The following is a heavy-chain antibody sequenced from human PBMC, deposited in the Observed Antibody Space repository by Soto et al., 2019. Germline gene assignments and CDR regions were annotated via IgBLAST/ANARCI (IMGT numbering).Heavy chain of an antibody. V-gene: IGHV3-7*05. D-gene: IGHD6-19*01. J-gene: IGHJ6*02. CDR2: IKQDGSEK. Sequence: PGGSLRLSCAASGFTFSSYWMSWVRQAPGKGLEWVANIKQDGSEKYYVDSVKGRFTISRDNAKNSLYLQMNSLRAEDTAVYYCAREGETYSSGWALKDVWGQGTTVTVSS. CDR1: GFTFSSYW. CDR3: AREGETYSSGWALKDV.